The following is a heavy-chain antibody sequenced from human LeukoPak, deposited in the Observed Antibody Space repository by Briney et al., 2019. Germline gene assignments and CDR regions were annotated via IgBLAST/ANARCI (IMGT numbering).Heavy chain of an antibody. J-gene: IGHJ3*02. V-gene: IGHV3-30*02. Sequence: HTGGSLRLSCAASGFTFSSYGMHWVRQAPGKGREWVAFIRYDGSYKYYADSVKGRFTISRDNSKNTLYLQMNSLRAEDTAVYYCAKDYYSRSLDAFDIWGQGTMVTVSS. CDR2: IRYDGSYK. CDR3: AKDYYSRSLDAFDI. CDR1: GFTFSSYG. D-gene: IGHD6-13*01.